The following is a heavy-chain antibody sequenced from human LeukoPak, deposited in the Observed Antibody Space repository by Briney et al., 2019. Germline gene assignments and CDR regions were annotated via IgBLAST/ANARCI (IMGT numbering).Heavy chain of an antibody. CDR2: ISGSGGST. D-gene: IGHD1-1*01. CDR3: AKGPHSTGTTHY. J-gene: IGHJ4*02. Sequence: PGGSLRLSCAASGFTFSSYAMSWVRQAPGKGLEWVSAISGSGGSTYYADSVKGRFTISRDNSKDTLYLQMNSLRAEDTAVYYCAKGPHSTGTTHYWGQGTLVTVSS. V-gene: IGHV3-23*01. CDR1: GFTFSSYA.